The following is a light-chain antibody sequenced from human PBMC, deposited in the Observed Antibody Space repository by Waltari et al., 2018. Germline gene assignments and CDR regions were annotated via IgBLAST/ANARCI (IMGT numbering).Light chain of an antibody. CDR1: QSLLHIDGLNY. CDR3: MHLRQIPVT. Sequence: DIVMTQSPVSLSVTPGEPASISCRSSQSLLHIDGLNYLVWYLQKPGQYPQLLIYLGSNRAAGVPDRFSGSGSGTDFTLKISRVEAEDVGVYYCMHLRQIPVTFGQGTKVEIK. J-gene: IGKJ1*01. V-gene: IGKV2-28*01. CDR2: LGS.